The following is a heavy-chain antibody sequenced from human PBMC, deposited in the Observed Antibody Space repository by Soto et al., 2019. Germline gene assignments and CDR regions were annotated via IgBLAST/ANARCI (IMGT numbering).Heavy chain of an antibody. D-gene: IGHD6-6*01. CDR1: GFTFSNYW. CDR2: IKQDGSEK. CDR3: ARDLIVRNPYHYPMDV. Sequence: GGSLRLSCAASGFTFSNYWMNWVRQAPGKGLEWVANIKQDGSEKYYVDSVKGRFTISRDNAKNSLWLQMNSLRAEDTAVYYCARDLIVRNPYHYPMDVWGQGTTVTVAS. J-gene: IGHJ6*02. V-gene: IGHV3-7*01.